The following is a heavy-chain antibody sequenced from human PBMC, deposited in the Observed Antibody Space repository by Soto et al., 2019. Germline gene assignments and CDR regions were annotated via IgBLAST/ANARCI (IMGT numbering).Heavy chain of an antibody. CDR2: IYGGGTT. CDR1: GFTVSSKY. Sequence: EVQLVESGGGLIQPGGSLRLSCAASGFTVSSKYMTWVRQAPGKGLEWVSVIYGGGTTYYADSVKGRFTISRDNSKTTLYLQVTSLSAEDPAVYYCVQTTGWPGFDFWGQGTLVTVS. V-gene: IGHV3-53*01. J-gene: IGHJ4*02. CDR3: VQTTGWPGFDF. D-gene: IGHD6-19*01.